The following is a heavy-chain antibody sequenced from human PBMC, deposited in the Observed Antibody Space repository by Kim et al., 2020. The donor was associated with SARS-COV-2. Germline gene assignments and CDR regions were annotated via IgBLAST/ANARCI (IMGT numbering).Heavy chain of an antibody. Sequence: GGSLRLSCAASGFTFSDYYMSWIRQAPGKGLEWVSYISSSSSYTNYADSVKGRFTISRDNAKNSLYLQMNSLRAEDTAVYYCARVEGGTTMVRGVIRHDYYYYGMDVWGQGTTVTVSS. D-gene: IGHD3-10*01. CDR3: ARVEGGTTMVRGVIRHDYYYYGMDV. CDR1: GFTFSDYY. J-gene: IGHJ6*02. V-gene: IGHV3-11*06. CDR2: ISSSSSYT.